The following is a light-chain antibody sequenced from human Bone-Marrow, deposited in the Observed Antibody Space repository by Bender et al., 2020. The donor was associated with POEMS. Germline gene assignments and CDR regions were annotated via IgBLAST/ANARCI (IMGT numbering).Light chain of an antibody. CDR3: QTWGTGMV. J-gene: IGLJ3*02. CDR1: SGHNNYA. CDR2: VNSDGRH. Sequence: QVVLTQSPSASASLGASVKLTCTLSSGHNNYAIAWHQQQPQRGPRYLMKVNSDGRHYKGDGIPDRFSGSSSGAERYLTISSLQSEDEADYFCQTWGTGMVFGGGTKLTVL. V-gene: IGLV4-69*01.